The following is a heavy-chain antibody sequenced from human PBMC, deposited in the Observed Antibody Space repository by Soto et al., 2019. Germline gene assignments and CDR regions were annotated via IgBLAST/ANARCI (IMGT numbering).Heavy chain of an antibody. CDR2: IYFAGST. J-gene: IGHJ6*02. CDR3: ARLGFHCLRGSCDDYSFYGLDV. D-gene: IGHD2-15*01. Sequence: PSETLSLTCTVSGGSISSTGHYWGWVRLPPGKGLDWLGRIYFAGSTCHNPALKSRATISVAAPSNQFSLVMTTVNASDTAGYYCARLGFHCLRGSCDDYSFYGLDVWGQGTTVNVSS. V-gene: IGHV4-39*01. CDR1: GGSISSTGHY.